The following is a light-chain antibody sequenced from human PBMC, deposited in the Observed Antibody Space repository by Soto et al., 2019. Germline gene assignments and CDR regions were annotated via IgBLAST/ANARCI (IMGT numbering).Light chain of an antibody. J-gene: IGKJ4*01. Sequence: EIVLTQSPATLSLSPGERVTLSCRASQSVNSDLAWYQQKPGQAPRLLIYDASNRATGIPARFSGSGSGTDFTLTISSLEPEDFAIYYCQQRYNWPPLTFGGGTKVEIK. CDR3: QQRYNWPPLT. V-gene: IGKV3-11*01. CDR1: QSVNSD. CDR2: DAS.